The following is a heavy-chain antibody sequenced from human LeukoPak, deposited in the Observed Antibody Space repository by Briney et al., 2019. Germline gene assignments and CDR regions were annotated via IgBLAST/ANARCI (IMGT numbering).Heavy chain of an antibody. CDR1: GGTFSRFT. CDR2: ITPIFGTA. J-gene: IGHJ4*02. CDR3: AREWGLETSGYYYAY. Sequence: ASVKVSCKASGGTFSRFTFSGVRQAPGQGFEWMGGITPIFGTANFAQKFQGRVSITADESTSTAFMELNSLRSEDTAVYYCAREWGLETSGYYYAYWGQGTLVTVSP. D-gene: IGHD3-22*01. V-gene: IGHV1-69*13.